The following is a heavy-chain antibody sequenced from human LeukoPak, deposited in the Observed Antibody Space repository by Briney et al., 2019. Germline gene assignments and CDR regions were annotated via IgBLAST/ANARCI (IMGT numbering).Heavy chain of an antibody. CDR2: ISGSGGST. V-gene: IGHV3-23*01. Sequence: GASLRLSCVASGFTFSSYAMSWVRQAPGKGLEWVSAISGSGGSTYYADSVKGRFTISRDNSKNTLYLQMNSLRAEDTAVYYCARKRPTYDILTGYSLDYYYYGMDVWGQGTTVTVSS. D-gene: IGHD3-9*01. CDR1: GFTFSSYA. CDR3: ARKRPTYDILTGYSLDYYYYGMDV. J-gene: IGHJ6*02.